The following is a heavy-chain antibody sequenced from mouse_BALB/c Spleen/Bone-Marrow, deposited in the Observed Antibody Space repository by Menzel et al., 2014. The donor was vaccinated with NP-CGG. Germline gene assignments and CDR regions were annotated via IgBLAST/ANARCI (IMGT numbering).Heavy chain of an antibody. CDR2: IYPSDSYT. D-gene: IGHD2-10*02. J-gene: IGHJ4*01. CDR3: TRQYGNCYAMDY. V-gene: IGHV1-69*02. CDR1: GYTFTSYW. Sequence: LVESGAELVRPGASVKVSCKASGYTFTSYWINWVKQRPGQGLEWIGNIYPSDSYTNYNQNFKDKATLTVDKSSSTAYMQLSSPTSEDSAVYYCTRQYGNCYAMDYWGQGTSVTVSS.